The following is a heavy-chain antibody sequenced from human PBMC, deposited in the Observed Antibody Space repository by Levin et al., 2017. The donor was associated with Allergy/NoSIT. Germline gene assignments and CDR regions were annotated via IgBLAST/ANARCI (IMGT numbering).Heavy chain of an antibody. Sequence: ASVKVSCKASGYTFTGYYMHWVRQAPGQGLEWMGWINPNIGGTNYAQKFQGRVTMTRDTSISTAYMELSRLRSDDTAVYYCARRLSGSYIDNWGQGTLVTVSS. J-gene: IGHJ4*02. CDR2: INPNIGGT. V-gene: IGHV1-2*02. D-gene: IGHD1-26*01. CDR3: ARRLSGSYIDN. CDR1: GYTFTGYY.